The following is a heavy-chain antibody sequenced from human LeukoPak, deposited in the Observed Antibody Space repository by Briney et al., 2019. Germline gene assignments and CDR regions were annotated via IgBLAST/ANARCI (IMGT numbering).Heavy chain of an antibody. D-gene: IGHD1-7*01. CDR2: IYTGGST. J-gene: IGHJ4*02. CDR3: ARLNWNYEYFDY. CDR1: GGSITGYY. Sequence: SETLSLTCTVSGGSITGYYWSWIRQPAGKGLEWIGRIYTGGSTNYNPSLKSRVTMSVDTSKNQFSLKLSSVTAADTAVYYCARLNWNYEYFDYWGQGTLVTVSS. V-gene: IGHV4-4*07.